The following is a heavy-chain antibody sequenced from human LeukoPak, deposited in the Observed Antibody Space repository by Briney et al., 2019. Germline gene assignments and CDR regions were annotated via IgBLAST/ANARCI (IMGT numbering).Heavy chain of an antibody. V-gene: IGHV4-34*01. CDR1: GGSFSGYY. Sequence: SETLSLTCAVYGGSFSGYYWSWIRQPPGKGLEWIGEINHSGSTNYNPSLKSRVTISVDTSKNQFSLKLSSVTAADTAVYYCARGTGRTYYFDYWGQGTLATVSS. CDR3: ARGTGRTYYFDY. D-gene: IGHD2-15*01. J-gene: IGHJ4*02. CDR2: INHSGST.